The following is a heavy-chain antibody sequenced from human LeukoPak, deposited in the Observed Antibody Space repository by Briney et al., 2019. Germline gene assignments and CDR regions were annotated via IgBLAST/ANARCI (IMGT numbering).Heavy chain of an antibody. V-gene: IGHV4-38-2*02. D-gene: IGHD3-10*01. J-gene: IGHJ4*02. CDR3: ASSGSYFQADY. Sequence: SEXLSLTCTVSGYSISSGYYWGWIRPPPGKGLEWIGSIYHSGSTYYNPSLKSRVTISVDTSKYQFSLKLSSVTAADTAVYYCASSGSYFQADYWGQGTLVTVSS. CDR2: IYHSGST. CDR1: GYSISSGYY.